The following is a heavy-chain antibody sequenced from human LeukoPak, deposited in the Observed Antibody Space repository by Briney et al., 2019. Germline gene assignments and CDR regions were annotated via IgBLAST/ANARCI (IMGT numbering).Heavy chain of an antibody. Sequence: GESLKISCKGSGYSFTSYWIGWVRQMPGKGLEWMGIIYPGDSDTRYSPSFQGQVTISADKSISTAYLQWSSLKASDTAMYYCARRTSYYDFWSGYDGAFDIWGQGTMVTVSS. CDR1: GYSFTSYW. CDR2: IYPGDSDT. V-gene: IGHV5-51*01. D-gene: IGHD3-3*01. CDR3: ARRTSYYDFWSGYDGAFDI. J-gene: IGHJ3*02.